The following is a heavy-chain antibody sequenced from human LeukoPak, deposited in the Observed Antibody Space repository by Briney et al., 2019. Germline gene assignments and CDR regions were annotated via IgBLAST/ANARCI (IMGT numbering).Heavy chain of an antibody. CDR3: AGTGITSNDY. Sequence: SETLSLTCTVSGGSISSSSYYWGWIRQPPGKGLEWIGSIYYSGSTYYNPSLKSRVTISVDTSKNQSSLKLSSVTAADTAVYYCAGTGITSNDYWGQGTLVTVSS. J-gene: IGHJ4*02. D-gene: IGHD3-10*01. CDR2: IYYSGST. CDR1: GGSISSSSYY. V-gene: IGHV4-39*01.